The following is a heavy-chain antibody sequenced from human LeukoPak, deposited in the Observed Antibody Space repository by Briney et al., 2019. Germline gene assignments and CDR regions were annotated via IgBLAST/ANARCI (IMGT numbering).Heavy chain of an antibody. J-gene: IGHJ4*02. CDR1: GGTFSSYA. Sequence: SVKVSCKASGGTFSSYAISWVRQAPGQGLEWMGGIIPIFGTANYAQKFQGRITITADESTSTAYMELSSLRSEDTAVYYCASGFNYYDSSGYPFDYWGQGTLVTVSS. D-gene: IGHD3-22*01. CDR2: IIPIFGTA. CDR3: ASGFNYYDSSGYPFDY. V-gene: IGHV1-69*13.